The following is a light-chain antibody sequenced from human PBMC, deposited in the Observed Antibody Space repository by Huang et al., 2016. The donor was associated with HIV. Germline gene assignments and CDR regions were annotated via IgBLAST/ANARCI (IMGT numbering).Light chain of an antibody. J-gene: IGKJ3*01. Sequence: EIVLTQSPGTLSLSPGERATLSCRASQSVGIYLAWYQQKPGQAPRLLIYGASTRVTDIPDRFSGGGSGTDFTLSISRLEPEDFAVYYCQQYERPPDTFGPGTKVNIK. CDR1: QSVGIY. CDR3: QQYERPPDT. CDR2: GAS. V-gene: IGKV3-20*01.